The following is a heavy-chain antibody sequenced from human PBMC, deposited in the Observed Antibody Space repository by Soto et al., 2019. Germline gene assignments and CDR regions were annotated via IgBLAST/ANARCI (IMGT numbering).Heavy chain of an antibody. J-gene: IGHJ4*02. CDR2: ISLSGDRT. V-gene: IGHV3-23*01. CDR3: VKVYYNSSGTESGFDY. CDR1: GFIFNNNA. D-gene: IGHD3-22*01. Sequence: GGSLRLSCAASGFIFNNNAMNWVRQAPGQGLEWVSGISLSGDRTYYTESVKGRFTISRDNSKNTLNLQMNSLRAEDTAVYYCVKVYYNSSGTESGFDYWGQGTLVTVSS.